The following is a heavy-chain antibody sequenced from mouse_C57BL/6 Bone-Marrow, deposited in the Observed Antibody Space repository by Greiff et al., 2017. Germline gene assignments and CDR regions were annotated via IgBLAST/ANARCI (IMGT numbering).Heavy chain of an antibody. CDR1: GYTFTSYW. CDR2: IYPSDSET. D-gene: IGHD1-1*01. Sequence: VQLQQPGAELVRPGSSVKLSCKASGYTFTSYWMDWVKQRPGQGLEWIGNIYPSDSETNYNQKFKDKATLTVDKSSSTAYMQLSSLTSEDSAVYYCARGGTTRFADWGQGTLVTVSA. J-gene: IGHJ3*01. CDR3: ARGGTTRFAD. V-gene: IGHV1-61*01.